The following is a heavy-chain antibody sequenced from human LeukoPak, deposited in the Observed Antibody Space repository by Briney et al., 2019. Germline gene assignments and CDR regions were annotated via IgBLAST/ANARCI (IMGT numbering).Heavy chain of an antibody. D-gene: IGHD3-16*01. CDR1: GVSFSGYY. Sequence: SETLSLTCAVYGVSFSGYYWSWIRQPPGKGLEWIGEINHSGSTNYYPSLKSRVTISVDTSKTQYSLKLSSVTAADTAVYYCARETSQKGAHYMDVWGKGTTVTLSS. CDR2: INHSGST. J-gene: IGHJ6*03. CDR3: ARETSQKGAHYMDV. V-gene: IGHV4-34*01.